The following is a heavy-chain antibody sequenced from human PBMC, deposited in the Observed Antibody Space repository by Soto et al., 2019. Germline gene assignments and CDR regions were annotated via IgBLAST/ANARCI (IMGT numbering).Heavy chain of an antibody. CDR3: AGQQLAFAY. D-gene: IGHD6-13*01. CDR2: ISAYNGNT. CDR1: GYTFTSYG. Sequence: QVQLVQSGAEVKKPGASVKVSCKASGYTFTSYGITWVRQAPGQGLEGMGWISAYNGNTNYAQKRQGRVTRTTDTSTSTAYVELRSLGSDDTALYYCAGQQLAFAYWGQGTLVPLPS. J-gene: IGHJ4*02. V-gene: IGHV1-18*01.